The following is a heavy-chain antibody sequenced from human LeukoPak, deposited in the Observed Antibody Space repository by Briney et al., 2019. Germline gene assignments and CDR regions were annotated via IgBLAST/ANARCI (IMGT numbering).Heavy chain of an antibody. V-gene: IGHV4-59*12. J-gene: IGHJ3*02. D-gene: IGHD3-10*01. CDR2: IYYSGST. CDR3: ARGSKLLWFGEYGRAFDI. CDR1: GGSISSYY. Sequence: SETLSLTCTVSGGSISSYYWSWIRQPPGKGLEWIGYIYYSGSTNYNPSLKSRVTISVDTSKNQFSLKLSSVTAADTAVYYCARGSKLLWFGEYGRAFDIWGQGTMVTVSS.